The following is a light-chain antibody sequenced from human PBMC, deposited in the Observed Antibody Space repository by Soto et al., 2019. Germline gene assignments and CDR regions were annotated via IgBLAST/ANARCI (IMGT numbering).Light chain of an antibody. CDR3: CSYAGSYTPHVV. V-gene: IGLV2-11*01. CDR1: SSDVGGYNY. J-gene: IGLJ2*01. CDR2: DVS. Sequence: QSALTQPRSVSGSPGQSVTISCTGTSSDVGGYNYVSWYQQHPGKAPKLMIYDVSKRPSGVPDRFSGSKSGNTASLTISGLQAEDEADHYCCSYAGSYTPHVVFGGGTKVTVL.